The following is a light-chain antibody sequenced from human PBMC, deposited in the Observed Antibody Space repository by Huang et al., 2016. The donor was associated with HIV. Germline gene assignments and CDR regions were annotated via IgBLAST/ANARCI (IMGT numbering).Light chain of an antibody. CDR2: WGA. J-gene: IGKJ1*01. CDR1: QRILYNSDKKNY. V-gene: IGKV4-1*01. Sequence: DIVMTQSPDSLAVSLGERATINCKSSQRILYNSDKKNYLAWYQQKPGQPPKRLIYWGATGESGVPDRFRCSGSGTDCTLTISSLQAGDVAVYYCQQYYGSPPTFGQGTKVEIK. CDR3: QQYYGSPPT.